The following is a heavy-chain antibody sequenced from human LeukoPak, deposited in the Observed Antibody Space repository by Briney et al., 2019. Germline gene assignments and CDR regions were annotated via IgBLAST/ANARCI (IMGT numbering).Heavy chain of an antibody. D-gene: IGHD1-26*01. CDR2: TWYDGSNK. CDR1: GFTFNIYG. Sequence: PGRSLRLSCATSGFTFNIYGMHWVRQAQGKGLEWVALTWYDGSNKNYADSVKGRFTISRDNSKNTLYLQMNSLRGEDTAVYYCARGGLTIAEATTSWYLDYWGQGTLVTVSS. J-gene: IGHJ4*02. V-gene: IGHV3-33*01. CDR3: ARGGLTIAEATTSWYLDY.